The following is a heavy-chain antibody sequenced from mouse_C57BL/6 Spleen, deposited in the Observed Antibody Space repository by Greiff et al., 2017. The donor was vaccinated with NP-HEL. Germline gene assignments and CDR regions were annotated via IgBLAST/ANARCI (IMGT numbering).Heavy chain of an antibody. CDR3: AGTSYHGGARGGYFDV. V-gene: IGHV5-4*03. CDR2: ISDGGSYT. CDR1: GFTFSSYA. D-gene: IGHD1-1*01. J-gene: IGHJ1*03. Sequence: EVKLVESGGGLVKPGGSLKLSCAASGFTFSSYAMSWVRQTPEKRLEWVATISDGGSYTYYPDNVKGRFTISRDNAKNNLYLQMSHLKSEDTAMYYVAGTSYHGGARGGYFDVWGTGTTVTVSS.